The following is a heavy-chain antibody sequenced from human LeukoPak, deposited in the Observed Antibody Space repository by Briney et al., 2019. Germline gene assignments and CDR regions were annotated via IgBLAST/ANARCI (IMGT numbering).Heavy chain of an antibody. CDR1: GGSISSGSYY. Sequence: SETLSLTCTVSGGSISSGSYYWSWIRQPPGKGLEWIGYISYSGSTNYNPSLKSRVTISVDTSKNQFSLKLSSVTAADTAVYYCARSYSGIAVAIDYWGQGTLVTVSS. D-gene: IGHD6-19*01. V-gene: IGHV4-61*01. CDR3: ARSYSGIAVAIDY. CDR2: ISYSGST. J-gene: IGHJ4*02.